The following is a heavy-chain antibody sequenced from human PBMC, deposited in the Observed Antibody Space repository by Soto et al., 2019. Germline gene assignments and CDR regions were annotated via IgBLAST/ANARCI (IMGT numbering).Heavy chain of an antibody. CDR2: IDHSDSYT. J-gene: IGHJ6*02. D-gene: IGHD3-10*01. V-gene: IGHV5-10-1*01. Sequence: GDYLKLSCRGSGYHFTSYWISCVRQMPGKGLEWMGRIDHSDSYTHYSPSFQVHVTISADKSISTAYLQWSSLRSEDTAIFYCARATYTSGHSPTFDMDVWGQGTTVTV. CDR1: GYHFTSYW. CDR3: ARATYTSGHSPTFDMDV.